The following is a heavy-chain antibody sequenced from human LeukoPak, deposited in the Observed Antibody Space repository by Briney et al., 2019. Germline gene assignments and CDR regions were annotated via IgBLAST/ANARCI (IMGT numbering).Heavy chain of an antibody. CDR1: GGTFSSYA. D-gene: IGHD5-18*01. J-gene: IGHJ4*02. CDR3: ARERGYSYGYPDY. V-gene: IGHV1-69*05. Sequence: SVKVSCKASGGTFSSYAISWVRQAPGQGLEWMGRIIPIFGTANYAQKFQGRVTVTTDESTSTAYMELSSLRSEDTAVYYCARERGYSYGYPDYWGQGTLVTVSS. CDR2: IIPIFGTA.